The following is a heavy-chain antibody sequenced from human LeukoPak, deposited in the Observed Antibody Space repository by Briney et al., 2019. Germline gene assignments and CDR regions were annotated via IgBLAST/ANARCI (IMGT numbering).Heavy chain of an antibody. J-gene: IGHJ4*02. CDR2: MYHSGNT. V-gene: IGHV4-38-2*01. CDR3: ARPKGSSGYNRIGY. Sequence: SETLSLTCSVSGYSISSGYYWGWIRQPPGKGLEWIGCMYHSGNTYYNPSLKSRVSISLDTSKNQFSLKLSSVTAADTAVYYCARPKGSSGYNRIGYWGQGTLVTVSS. CDR1: GYSISSGYY. D-gene: IGHD3-22*01.